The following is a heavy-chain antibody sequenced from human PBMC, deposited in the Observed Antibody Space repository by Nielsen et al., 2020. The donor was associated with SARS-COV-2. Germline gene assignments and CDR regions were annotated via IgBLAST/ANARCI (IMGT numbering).Heavy chain of an antibody. J-gene: IGHJ3*02. CDR1: GGSISSSSYY. Sequence: SETLSLTCTVSGGSISSSSYYWGWIRQPPGKGLEWIGSIYYSGSTNYNPSLKSRVTISVDTSKNQFSLKLSSVTAADTAVYYCARHPWRSLLPDAFDIWGQGTMVAVSS. D-gene: IGHD1-1*01. V-gene: IGHV4-39*01. CDR2: IYYSGST. CDR3: ARHPWRSLLPDAFDI.